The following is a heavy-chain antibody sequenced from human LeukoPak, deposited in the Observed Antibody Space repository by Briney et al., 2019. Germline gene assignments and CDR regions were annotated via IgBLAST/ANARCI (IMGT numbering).Heavy chain of an antibody. Sequence: PGGSLRLSCTASGFTFGDYAMTWVRQAPGKGLEWVGFIASKTYGGTAEYAASVKGRFTISGDDSKSIAYLQMNSLKTEDTAVYFCSRDQTPYYWGQGTLVTVSS. CDR2: IASKTYGGTA. CDR3: SRDQTPYY. CDR1: GFTFGDYA. V-gene: IGHV3-49*04. J-gene: IGHJ4*02.